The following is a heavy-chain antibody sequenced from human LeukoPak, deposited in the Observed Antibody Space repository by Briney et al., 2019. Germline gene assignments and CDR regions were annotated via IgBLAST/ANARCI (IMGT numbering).Heavy chain of an antibody. CDR3: ARDSAAGLGSDH. D-gene: IGHD6-13*01. J-gene: IGHJ4*02. V-gene: IGHV1-46*01. CDR2: INPSGGST. CDR1: GYTFTSYY. Sequence: ASVKVSCKASGYTFTSYYMHWVRQAPGQGLEWMGIINPSGGSTSYAQKFQGKVTMTRDTSTSTVYMELSSLRSEDTAVYYCARDSAAGLGSDHWGQGTLVTVSS.